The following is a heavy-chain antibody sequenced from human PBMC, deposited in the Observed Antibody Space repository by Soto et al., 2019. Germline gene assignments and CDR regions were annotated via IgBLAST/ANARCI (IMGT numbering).Heavy chain of an antibody. CDR2: IIPILGIA. J-gene: IGHJ6*03. D-gene: IGHD1-26*01. CDR3: ARIGREFYYYYMDV. Sequence: QVQLVQSGAEVKKPGSSVKVSCKASGGSFSSYTISWERQAPGQGLDRMGRIIPILGIANYAQKFQGRVTITADKSTSTAYMELSSLRSEDTAVYYCARIGREFYYYYMDVWGKGTTVTVSS. CDR1: GGSFSSYT. V-gene: IGHV1-69*02.